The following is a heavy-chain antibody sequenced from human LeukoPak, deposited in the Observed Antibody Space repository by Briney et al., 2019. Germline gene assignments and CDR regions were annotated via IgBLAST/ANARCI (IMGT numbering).Heavy chain of an antibody. J-gene: IGHJ4*02. CDR3: VSSLHGFSYGPGY. V-gene: IGHV3-21*01. Sequence: GGSLRLSCATSGFNFSAYTMDWVRQAPGKGLDWVSSISPTTAYIHYADSMKGRFTISRDNARRSLYLQMNSLRVEDTAMYYCVSSLHGFSYGPGYWGQGTLVIVSS. CDR1: GFNFSAYT. D-gene: IGHD3-10*01. CDR2: ISPTTAYI.